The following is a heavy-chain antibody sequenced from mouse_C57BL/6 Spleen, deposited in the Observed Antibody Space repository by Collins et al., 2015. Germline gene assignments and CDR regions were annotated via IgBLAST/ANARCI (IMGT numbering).Heavy chain of an antibody. V-gene: IGHV1-26*01. CDR2: INPNNGGT. CDR1: GYTFTDYY. CDR3: AHLDSSGYAFAY. J-gene: IGHJ3*01. Sequence: EVQLQQSGPELVKPGASVKISCKASGYTFTDYYMNWVKQSHGKSLEWIGDINPNNGGTSYNQKFKGKATLTVDKSSSTAYMELRSLTSEDSAVYYCAHLDSSGYAFAYWGQGTLVTVSA. D-gene: IGHD3-2*02.